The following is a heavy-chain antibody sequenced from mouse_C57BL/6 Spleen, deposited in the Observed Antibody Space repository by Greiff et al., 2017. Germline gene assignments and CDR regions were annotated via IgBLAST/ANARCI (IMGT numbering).Heavy chain of an antibody. CDR3: ARSPMVTTGFDY. V-gene: IGHV1-53*01. CDR1: GYTFTSYW. D-gene: IGHD2-2*01. CDR2: INPSNGGP. J-gene: IGHJ2*01. Sequence: QVQLQQPGTELVKPGASVKLSCKASGYTFTSYWMHWVKQRPGQGLEWIGNINPSNGGPNYNEKFKSKATLTVDKSSSTAYMQLSSLTSEDSAVYYCARSPMVTTGFDYWGQGTTLTVSS.